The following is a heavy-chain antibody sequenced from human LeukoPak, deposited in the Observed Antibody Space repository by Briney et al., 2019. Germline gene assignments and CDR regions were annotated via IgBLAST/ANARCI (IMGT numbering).Heavy chain of an antibody. CDR1: GFTFDDYA. CDR3: AKDNRRHYTSGPNPDSLH. D-gene: IGHD6-19*01. J-gene: IGHJ4*02. V-gene: IGHV3-9*01. Sequence: GGSLRLSCAASGFTFDDYAMHWVRQPPGKGLEWVSGISRNSGSIDYADSVKGRFTISRDNAKNSLYLQMNSLRVEDTAFYYCAKDNRRHYTSGPNPDSLHWGQGALVTVSS. CDR2: ISRNSGSI.